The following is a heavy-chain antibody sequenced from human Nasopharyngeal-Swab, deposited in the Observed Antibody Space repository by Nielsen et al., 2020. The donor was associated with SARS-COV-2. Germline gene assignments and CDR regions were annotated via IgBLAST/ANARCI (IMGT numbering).Heavy chain of an antibody. Sequence: SETLSLTCAAYGGSFSGYYWSWIRQPPGKGLEWIGEINHSGSTNYNPSLKSRVTISVDTSKNQFSLKLSSVTAADTAVYYCSAAGGNYWGQGTLVTVSS. CDR3: SAAGGNY. CDR2: INHSGST. J-gene: IGHJ4*02. V-gene: IGHV4-34*01. CDR1: GGSFSGYY. D-gene: IGHD6-13*01.